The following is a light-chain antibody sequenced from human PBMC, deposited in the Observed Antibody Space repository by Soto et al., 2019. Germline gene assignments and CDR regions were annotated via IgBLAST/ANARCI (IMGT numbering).Light chain of an antibody. J-gene: IGKJ4*01. CDR1: QSVSSSY. Sequence: EIVLTQSPGTLSLSPGERATLSCRASQSVSSSYLAWYQQKPGQAPRLLIYGASSRATGIPDRFSGSGSGTDFTLTISRLEPEDFAVYYCQQYGSSPFTFGGGIDLDIK. CDR3: QQYGSSPFT. CDR2: GAS. V-gene: IGKV3-20*01.